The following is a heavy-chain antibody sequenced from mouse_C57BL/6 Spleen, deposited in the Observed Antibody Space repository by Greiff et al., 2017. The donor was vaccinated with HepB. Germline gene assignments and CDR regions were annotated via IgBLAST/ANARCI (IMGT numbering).Heavy chain of an antibody. CDR1: GYAFTNYL. CDR3: ARLGRGYFDY. Sequence: VKLLESGAELVRPGTSVKVSCKASGYAFTNYLMEWVKQRPGQGLEWIGVINPGSGGTNYNEKFKGKATLTADKSSSTAYMQLSSLTSEDSAVYFCARLGRGYFDYWGQGTTLTVSS. CDR2: INPGSGGT. V-gene: IGHV1-54*01. J-gene: IGHJ2*01. D-gene: IGHD4-1*01.